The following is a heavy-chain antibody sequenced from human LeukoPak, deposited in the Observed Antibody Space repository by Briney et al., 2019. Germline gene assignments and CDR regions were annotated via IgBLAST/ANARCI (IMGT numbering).Heavy chain of an antibody. J-gene: IGHJ6*03. V-gene: IGHV3-20*04. D-gene: IGHD3-16*01. CDR2: VNWNGVST. CDR3: AKDWGNYYYYYYMDV. CDR1: GFSFDDYV. Sequence: GGSLRLSCAASGFSFDDYVMTWVRQAPGKGLEWVSGVNWNGVSTGYVDSVKGRFTISRDNAKNSLYLQMNSLRAEDTAVYYCAKDWGNYYYYYYMDVWGKGTTVTISS.